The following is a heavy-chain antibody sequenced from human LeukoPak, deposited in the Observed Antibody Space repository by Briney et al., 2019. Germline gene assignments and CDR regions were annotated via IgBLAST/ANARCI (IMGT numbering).Heavy chain of an antibody. CDR3: ARDVREELPGRY. V-gene: IGHV3-66*02. J-gene: IGHJ4*02. CDR2: IYSGGST. CDR1: GFTVSINY. Sequence: GGSLRLSCAASGFTVSINYMSWVRQAPGKGLEWVSAIYSGGSTYYADSVKGRFTISRDNSKNTLYLQMNSLRAEDTAVYYCARDVREELPGRYWGQGTLVTVSS. D-gene: IGHD1-7*01.